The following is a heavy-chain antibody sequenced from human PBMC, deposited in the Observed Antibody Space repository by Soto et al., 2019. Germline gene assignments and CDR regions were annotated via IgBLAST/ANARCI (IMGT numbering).Heavy chain of an antibody. CDR2: MHPYGGST. V-gene: IGHV1-46*01. CDR3: AILYYYDSGDYYSNYQYYGMDV. D-gene: IGHD3-22*01. J-gene: IGHJ6*02. Sequence: ASVKVSCKASGFTFTSFYMNRVRQAPGQGPEWMGIMHPYGGSTGYAQKFQGRVTLTRDTSTRTDYMELSSLRSDDTAVYYCAILYYYDSGDYYSNYQYYGMDVWGQGTTVTVSS. CDR1: GFTFTSFY.